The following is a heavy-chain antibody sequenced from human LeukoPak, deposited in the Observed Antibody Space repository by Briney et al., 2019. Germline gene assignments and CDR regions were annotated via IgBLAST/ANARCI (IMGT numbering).Heavy chain of an antibody. D-gene: IGHD4-17*01. CDR2: INPNSGGT. J-gene: IGHJ4*02. CDR3: ARDYGDFSYYFDY. CDR1: GYTFTGYY. Sequence: ASVKVSCKASGYTFTGYYMHWVRQAPGQGLEWMGRINPNSGGTNYAQKFQGRVTMTRDTSISTAYMELSRLRSDDTAVYYRARDYGDFSYYFDYWGQGTLVTVSS. V-gene: IGHV1-2*06.